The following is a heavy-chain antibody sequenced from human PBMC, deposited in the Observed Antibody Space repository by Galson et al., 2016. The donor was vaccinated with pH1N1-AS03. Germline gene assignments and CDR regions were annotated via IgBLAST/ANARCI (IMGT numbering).Heavy chain of an antibody. Sequence: SLRLSCAASGFTFSSYSMNWVRQASGKGLEWVSYISSSRRTIYYADSVKGRFTISTDNAKNSLYLQMSSLRAEDTAVYYCARDALGGEYGMDVWGQGTTVTVSS. J-gene: IGHJ6*02. CDR3: ARDALGGEYGMDV. CDR1: GFTFSSYS. D-gene: IGHD3-16*01. CDR2: ISSSRRTI. V-gene: IGHV3-48*01.